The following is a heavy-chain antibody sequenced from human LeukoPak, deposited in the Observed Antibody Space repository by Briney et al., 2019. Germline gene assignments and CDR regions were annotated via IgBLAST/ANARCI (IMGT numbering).Heavy chain of an antibody. CDR3: ARHILTGYYRFGAFDI. V-gene: IGHV4-59*08. Sequence: GSLRLSCAASGFTFSDYSMSWIRQAPGKGLEWIGYIYYSGSTNYNPSLKSRVTISVDTSKNQFSLKLSSVTAADTAVYYCARHILTGYYRFGAFDIWGQGTMVTVSS. CDR2: IYYSGST. CDR1: GFTFSDYS. J-gene: IGHJ3*02. D-gene: IGHD3-9*01.